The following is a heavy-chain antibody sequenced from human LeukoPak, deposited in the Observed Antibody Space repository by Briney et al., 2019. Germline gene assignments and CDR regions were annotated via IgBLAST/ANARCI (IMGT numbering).Heavy chain of an antibody. CDR1: GASISSYY. CDR2: IYYSGST. D-gene: IGHD1-7*01. J-gene: IGHJ4*02. Sequence: PSETLSLTCTVSGASISSYYWSWIRQPPGKGLEWIGYIYYSGSTNYNPSLKSRVTISVDTSKNQFSLKLSSVTAADTAVYYCASTTSSSRYYFDYWGQGTLVTVSS. CDR3: ASTTSSSRYYFDY. V-gene: IGHV4-59*01.